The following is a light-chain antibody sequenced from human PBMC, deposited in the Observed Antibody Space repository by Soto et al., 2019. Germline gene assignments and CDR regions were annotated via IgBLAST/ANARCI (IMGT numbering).Light chain of an antibody. Sequence: IVLTQSPATLSLSPGERATLSCRARQTVSSYLSWYQHKPGQAPRLLIYGVSNRATGIPARFSGSGSGTDFTLTISSLEPADSAVYYCQQRYNWLTFGGGTKVEIK. CDR1: QTVSSY. J-gene: IGKJ4*01. CDR2: GVS. V-gene: IGKV3-11*01. CDR3: QQRYNWLT.